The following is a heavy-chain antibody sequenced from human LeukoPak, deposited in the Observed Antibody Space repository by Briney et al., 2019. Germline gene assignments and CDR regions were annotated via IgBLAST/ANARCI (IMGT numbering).Heavy chain of an antibody. CDR2: INWNGGNT. Sequence: GGSLRLSCAVSGFTFGDYGMSWVRQAPGKGLEWVSSINWNGGNTAYADSVKGRFTISRDTAKDSLYLQLNSLRAEDTALYYCARDRGWLQYIDYWGQGTLVTVSS. CDR3: ARDRGWLQYIDY. D-gene: IGHD5-24*01. V-gene: IGHV3-20*04. CDR1: GFTFGDYG. J-gene: IGHJ4*02.